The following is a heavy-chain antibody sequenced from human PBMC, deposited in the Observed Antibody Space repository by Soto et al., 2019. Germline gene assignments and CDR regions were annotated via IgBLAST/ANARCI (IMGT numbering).Heavy chain of an antibody. D-gene: IGHD6-6*01. CDR1: GGTFSSYA. Sequence: QVQLVQSGAEVKKPGSSVKVSCKASGGTFSSYAISWVRQAPGQGLEWMGGIITIFGTADYAQKFQGRVTITEDESTSTAYMELSSLRSEDTAVYYCARGKQLVLYYYYGMDVWGQGTTVTVSS. CDR2: IITIFGTA. V-gene: IGHV1-69*01. J-gene: IGHJ6*02. CDR3: ARGKQLVLYYYYGMDV.